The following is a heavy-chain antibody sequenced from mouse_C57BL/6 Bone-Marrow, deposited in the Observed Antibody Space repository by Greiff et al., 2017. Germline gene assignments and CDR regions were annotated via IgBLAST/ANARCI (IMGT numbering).Heavy chain of an antibody. CDR1: GFNIKDYY. D-gene: IGHD1-1*01. CDR2: IDPEDGDT. Sequence: EVQRVESGAELVRPGASVKLSCTASGFNIKDYYMHWVKQRPEQGLEWIGRIDPEDGDTEYAPKFQGKATMTADTSSNTAYLQLSSLTSEDTAVYYCTTRYYCSSYDWYFDVWGTGTTVTVAS. CDR3: TTRYYCSSYDWYFDV. J-gene: IGHJ1*03. V-gene: IGHV14-1*01.